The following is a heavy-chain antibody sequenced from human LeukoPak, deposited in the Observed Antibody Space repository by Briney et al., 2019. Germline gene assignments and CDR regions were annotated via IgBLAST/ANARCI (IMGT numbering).Heavy chain of an antibody. CDR3: ARDLGYCSSTSCDHDY. V-gene: IGHV1-69*04. Sequence: GASVKVSCKASGGTFSSYTISWVRQAPGQGLEWMGRIIPILGIANYAQKFQGRVTITADKSTSTAYMELSSLRSEDTAVYYCARDLGYCSSTSCDHDYWGQEPWSPSPQ. CDR2: IIPILGIA. D-gene: IGHD2-2*01. CDR1: GGTFSSYT. J-gene: IGHJ4*01.